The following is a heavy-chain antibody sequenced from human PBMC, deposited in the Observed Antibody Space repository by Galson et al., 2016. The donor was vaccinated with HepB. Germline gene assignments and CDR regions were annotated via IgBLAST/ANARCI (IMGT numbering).Heavy chain of an antibody. CDR3: ARDGRLKYYGMDV. V-gene: IGHV6-1*01. D-gene: IGHD5/OR15-5a*01. J-gene: IGHJ6*02. CDR2: TYYSSKWYN. CDR1: GDSVSRNNVA. Sequence: CAISGDSVSRNNVAWYWIRQSPSRGLEWLGRTYYSSKWYNDYALSLKSRISINADTSKNQIFLQLNSVTPDDTAVYYCARDGRLKYYGMDVWGQGTTATVSS.